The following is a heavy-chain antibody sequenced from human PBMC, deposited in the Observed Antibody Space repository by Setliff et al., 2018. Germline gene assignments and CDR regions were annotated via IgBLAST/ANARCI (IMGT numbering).Heavy chain of an antibody. CDR3: ARDNTILGATDH. V-gene: IGHV4-61*02. CDR1: GGSLNSGSYY. CDR2: LHTSGST. D-gene: IGHD1-26*01. Sequence: SETLSLTCAVSGGSLNSGSYYWSWIRQSTERGLEWLGRLHTSGSTTYNPALNSRVTISVDTSTNQFSRRLTSLTAADTAAYFCARDNTILGATDHWGQGTLVTVSS. J-gene: IGHJ5*02.